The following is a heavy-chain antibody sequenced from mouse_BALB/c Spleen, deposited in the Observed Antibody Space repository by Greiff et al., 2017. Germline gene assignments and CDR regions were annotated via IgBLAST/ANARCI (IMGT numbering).Heavy chain of an antibody. J-gene: IGHJ2*01. CDR2: ISTYYGDA. CDR3: AHRYDGFDY. CDR1: GYTFTDYA. D-gene: IGHD2-14*01. Sequence: LVESGAELVRPGVSVKISCKGSGYTFTDYAMHWVKQSHAKSLEWIGVISTYYGDASYNQKFKGKATMTVDKSSSTAYMELARLTSEDSAIYYCAHRYDGFDYWGQGTTLTVSS. V-gene: IGHV1S137*01.